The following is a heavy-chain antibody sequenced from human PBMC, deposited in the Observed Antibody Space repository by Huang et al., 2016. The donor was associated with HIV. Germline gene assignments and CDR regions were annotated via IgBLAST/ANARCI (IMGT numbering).Heavy chain of an antibody. Sequence: QVQLVQSGAEVKKPGASVKVSCKVSGYTLTELSIHWVRHAPGKGLEGMGGFSPEHGETIYAQNFQGRVTMTEDTSTDTAYMELHSLRPEDTAVYYCAAGYDTYYDIWGQGTMVIASS. CDR3: AAGYDTYYDI. CDR1: GYTLTELS. D-gene: IGHD2-21*01. CDR2: FSPEHGET. V-gene: IGHV1-24*01. J-gene: IGHJ3*02.